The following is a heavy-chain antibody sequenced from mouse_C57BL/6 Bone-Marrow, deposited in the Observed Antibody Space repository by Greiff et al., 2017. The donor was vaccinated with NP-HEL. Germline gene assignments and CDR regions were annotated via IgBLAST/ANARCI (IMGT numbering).Heavy chain of an antibody. Sequence: QVQLQQSGPGLVAPSQSLSITCTVSGFSLTSYGVDWVRQSPGKGLEWLGVIWGVGSTNYNSALKSRLSISKDNSKSQVFLKMTSLQTDDTAMYYCASFDAWFAYWGQGTLVTVSA. J-gene: IGHJ3*01. CDR1: GFSLTSYG. CDR2: IWGVGST. V-gene: IGHV2-6*01. CDR3: ASFDAWFAY.